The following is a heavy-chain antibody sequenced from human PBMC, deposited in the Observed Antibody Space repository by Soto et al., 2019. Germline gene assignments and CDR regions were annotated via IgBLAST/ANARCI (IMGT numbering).Heavy chain of an antibody. V-gene: IGHV3-33*01. CDR2: IWYDGTQK. Sequence: QVQLEESGGGVVQPGRSLRLSCEASGFTFNTYSMHWVRQPPGKGLEWLAAIWYDGTQKYYADSVKGRFIISRDNSKKTLYLEMNSLRAEDTDVYYCARAGGTTVTGLWHFDSWGQVTLVTVSS. D-gene: IGHD4-17*01. CDR1: GFTFNTYS. CDR3: ARAGGTTVTGLWHFDS. J-gene: IGHJ4*02.